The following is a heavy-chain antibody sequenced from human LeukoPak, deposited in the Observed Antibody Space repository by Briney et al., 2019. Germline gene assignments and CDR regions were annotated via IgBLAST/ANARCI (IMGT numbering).Heavy chain of an antibody. CDR3: ARGPYSYDSSGAFDI. V-gene: IGHV4-61*02. CDR1: GGSISSGGYF. D-gene: IGHD3-22*01. Sequence: SQTLSLTCTVSGGSISSGGYFWSWIRQPAGKGPEWIGRINTSGSTNYNPFLKSRVTISVDTSKNQFSLKLSSVTAADTAVYFCARGPYSYDSSGAFDIWGQGTMVTVSS. J-gene: IGHJ3*02. CDR2: INTSGST.